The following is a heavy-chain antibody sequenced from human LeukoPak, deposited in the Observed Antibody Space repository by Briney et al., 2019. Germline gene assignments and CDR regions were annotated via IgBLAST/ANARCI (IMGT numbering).Heavy chain of an antibody. J-gene: IGHJ4*02. V-gene: IGHV3-74*01. CDR2: INGEGSTT. Sequence: GGSLRLSCVASRFTFRDYWMHWVPQDPGKGLVWVSGINGEGSTTSYADSVKGRFTISRDNARNTLYLQMNGLRVEDTAVYYCALPPVVGDWVQGTLVTVSS. D-gene: IGHD6-19*01. CDR1: RFTFRDYW. CDR3: ALPPVVGD.